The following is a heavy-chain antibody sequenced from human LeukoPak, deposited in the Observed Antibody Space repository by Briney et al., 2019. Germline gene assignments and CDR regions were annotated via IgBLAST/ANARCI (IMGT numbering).Heavy chain of an antibody. CDR2: IRSKTYGGTT. V-gene: IGHV3-49*04. D-gene: IGHD1-14*01. CDR1: GFTFGDYG. CDR3: IPDLPFDS. Sequence: GGSLRLSCIVSGFTFGDYGMSWVRQAPGKGLEWVGFIRSKTYGGTTEYAASVKGRFTISRDDFSSILYLHMNSLKTEDTALYYCIPDLPFDSWGQGTLVTVSS. J-gene: IGHJ4*02.